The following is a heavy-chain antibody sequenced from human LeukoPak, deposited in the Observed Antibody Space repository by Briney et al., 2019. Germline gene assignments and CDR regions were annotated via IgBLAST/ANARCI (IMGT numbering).Heavy chain of an antibody. Sequence: SETLSLTCAVYGGSFSGYYWSWIRQPPGKGLEWIGEINHSGSTNYNPSLKSRVTISIDTSKNQFSLKLSSVTAADTAVYYCARADVLLWFGESLTDYGMDVWGQGTTVTVSS. CDR3: ARADVLLWFGESLTDYGMDV. CDR2: INHSGST. CDR1: GGSFSGYY. D-gene: IGHD3-10*01. V-gene: IGHV4-34*01. J-gene: IGHJ6*02.